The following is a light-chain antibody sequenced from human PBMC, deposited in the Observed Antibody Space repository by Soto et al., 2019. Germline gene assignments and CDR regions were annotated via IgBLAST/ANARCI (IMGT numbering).Light chain of an antibody. CDR3: QVWDSGSAHVL. V-gene: IGLV3-21*01. J-gene: IGLJ2*01. CDR2: SDT. CDR1: NIGSKG. Sequence: SYELTQPPSVSVAPGETARISCGGNNIGSKGIHWYQQKPGQAPVLVIYSDTDLPPVIPERFSGSNSANMATLTISSVEVCDEHDYYNQVWDSGSAHVLFVGGTKLTV.